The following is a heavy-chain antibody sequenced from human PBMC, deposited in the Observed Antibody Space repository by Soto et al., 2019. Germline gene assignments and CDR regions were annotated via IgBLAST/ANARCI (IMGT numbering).Heavy chain of an antibody. CDR1: RFTFRNYA. J-gene: IGHJ3*02. CDR3: AKDPRGPGIEAFEI. Sequence: GGSLTLSSAASRFTFRNYAMNWVRPAPRKGLEWVSGICDSGSRTFHADSVKGRFTISRDNSKHTLYLRMNSLRAEDTAVYYCAKDPRGPGIEAFEIWGQGTMVTVSS. D-gene: IGHD1-26*01. CDR2: ICDSGSRT. V-gene: IGHV3-23*01.